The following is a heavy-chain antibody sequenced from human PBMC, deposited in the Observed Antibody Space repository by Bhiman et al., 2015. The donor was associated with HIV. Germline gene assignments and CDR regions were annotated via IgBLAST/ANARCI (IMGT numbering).Heavy chain of an antibody. Sequence: EVQLVESGGGLVRPGGSLRLSCVVSGFTFGSYWMTWVRQAPGKGLEWVANINEDGTERYYVDSVKGRFTISRDNAKNSLYLQMNSLRAEDTAVYYCARDPGGEGWFDPWGQGTLVTVSS. CDR2: INEDGTER. V-gene: IGHV3-7*01. CDR3: ARDPGGEGWFDP. CDR1: GFTFGSYW. D-gene: IGHD3-16*01. J-gene: IGHJ5*02.